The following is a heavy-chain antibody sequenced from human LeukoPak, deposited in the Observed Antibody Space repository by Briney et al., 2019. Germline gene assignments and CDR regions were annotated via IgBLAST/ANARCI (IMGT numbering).Heavy chain of an antibody. D-gene: IGHD4/OR15-4a*01. Sequence: GSVKVSCKASGYTFIGYYIHWVRQAPGQGLEWMGWINPNSGGTNYAQKFQGRVTMTRDTSISTAYMDLSRLRSDDTAVFYCARENANIFDYWGQGTLVTVSS. CDR3: ARENANIFDY. CDR1: GYTFIGYY. CDR2: INPNSGGT. V-gene: IGHV1-2*02. J-gene: IGHJ4*02.